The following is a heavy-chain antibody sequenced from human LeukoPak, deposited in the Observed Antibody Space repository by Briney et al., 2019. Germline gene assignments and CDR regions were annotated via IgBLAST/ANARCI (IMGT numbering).Heavy chain of an antibody. CDR3: ALLYDYVWGSYLDY. J-gene: IGHJ4*02. D-gene: IGHD3-16*02. CDR1: GGSISSYY. Sequence: SETLSLTCTVSGGSISSYYWSWIRQPAGKGLGWIGRIYTSGSTNYNPSLKSRVTMSVDTSKNQFSLKLSSVTAADTAVYYCALLYDYVWGSYLDYWGQGTLVTVSS. CDR2: IYTSGST. V-gene: IGHV4-4*07.